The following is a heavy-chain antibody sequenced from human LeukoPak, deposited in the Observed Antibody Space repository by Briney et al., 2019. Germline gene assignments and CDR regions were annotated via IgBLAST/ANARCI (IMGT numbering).Heavy chain of an antibody. CDR1: GGSISSYY. Sequence: SETLSLACTVSGGSISSYYWSWIRQPPGKGLEWIGYIHSSGSTNYNPSLKSRVSISVATSKNQFYLKLSSVTAADTAVYYCARLTRLSSSPDRYYFDYWGQGTLVTVSS. V-gene: IGHV4-4*09. D-gene: IGHD6-6*01. CDR2: IHSSGST. CDR3: ARLTRLSSSPDRYYFDY. J-gene: IGHJ4*02.